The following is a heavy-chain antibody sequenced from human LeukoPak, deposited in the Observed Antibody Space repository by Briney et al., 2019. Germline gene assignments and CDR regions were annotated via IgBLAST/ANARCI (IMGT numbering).Heavy chain of an antibody. Sequence: GGSLRLSCAASGFTFSSYAMSWVRQAPGKGLEWVSAISGSGGSTYYADSVKGRFTISRDNSKNTLYLQMNSLRAEDTAVYYCAKGDCSSTSCYSGYWGQGTLVTASS. D-gene: IGHD2-2*02. J-gene: IGHJ4*02. CDR3: AKGDCSSTSCYSGY. V-gene: IGHV3-23*01. CDR2: ISGSGGST. CDR1: GFTFSSYA.